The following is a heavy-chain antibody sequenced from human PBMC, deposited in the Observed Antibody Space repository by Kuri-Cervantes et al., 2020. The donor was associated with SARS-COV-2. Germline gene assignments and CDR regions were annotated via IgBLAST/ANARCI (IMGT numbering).Heavy chain of an antibody. D-gene: IGHD6-19*01. CDR1: GFTFSSYW. CDR3: VIAVAGSFDY. Sequence: LSLTCAASGFTFSSYWMSWVRQAPGKGLEWVANIKQDGSEKYYVDSVKGRFTISRDNAKNSLYLQMNSLRDEDTAVYYCVIAVAGSFDYWGQGTLVTVSS. J-gene: IGHJ4*02. CDR2: IKQDGSEK. V-gene: IGHV3-7*01.